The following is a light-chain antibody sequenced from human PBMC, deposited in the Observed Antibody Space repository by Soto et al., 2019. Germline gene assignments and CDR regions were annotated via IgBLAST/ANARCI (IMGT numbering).Light chain of an antibody. Sequence: DIQMTQSPSTLPASVRDRVTITCRASQSISSWLAWYQQKPWKAPKLLIYKASSLESGVPSRLGRSGSGTEFTLIISSLQADEFAAYYGAQYNSYALTFGGGPKVVIK. J-gene: IGKJ4*01. CDR2: KAS. V-gene: IGKV1-5*03. CDR1: QSISSW. CDR3: AQYNSYALT.